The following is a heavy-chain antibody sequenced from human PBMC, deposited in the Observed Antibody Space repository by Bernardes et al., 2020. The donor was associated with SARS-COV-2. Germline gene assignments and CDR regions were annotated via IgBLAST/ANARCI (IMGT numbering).Heavy chain of an antibody. D-gene: IGHD6-13*01. CDR2: IYTTGST. Sequence: SETLSLTCTVSGGSISSGSYHWSWIRQPAGKGLEWIGRIYTTGSTNYNPSLKSRVTISVDTSKNQFSLNLTSVTAADTAVYYCARGLTSSSWPYYFDYWGQGTLVTVSS. J-gene: IGHJ4*02. CDR3: ARGLTSSSWPYYFDY. V-gene: IGHV4-61*02. CDR1: GGSISSGSYH.